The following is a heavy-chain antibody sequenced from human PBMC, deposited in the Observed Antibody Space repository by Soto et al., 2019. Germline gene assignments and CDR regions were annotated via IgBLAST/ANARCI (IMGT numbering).Heavy chain of an antibody. V-gene: IGHV2-5*01. J-gene: IGHJ4*02. D-gene: IGHD3-3*01. CDR2: IYWNNRK. CDR3: AHTDSPPLFSDY. Sequence: QITLKESGPALLKPTQTLTLTCTFSGFSLDSSSVAVGWIRQPPGKAMEWLALIYWNNRKAYSPSLKSRLTITKDTSKNQVVLTMTNMDPVDTATYYCAHTDSPPLFSDYRGQGILVTVSS. CDR1: GFSLDSSSVA.